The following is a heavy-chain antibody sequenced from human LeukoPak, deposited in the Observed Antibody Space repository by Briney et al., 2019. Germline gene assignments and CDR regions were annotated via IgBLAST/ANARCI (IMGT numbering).Heavy chain of an antibody. D-gene: IGHD5-24*01. CDR1: GFTFSDYY. V-gene: IGHV3-11*06. CDR3: ARSLKRGDAFDI. J-gene: IGHJ3*02. CDR2: ISSSSSYT. Sequence: PRGSLRLSCAASGFTFSDYYMSWIRQAPGKGLEWVSYISSSSSYTNYADSVKGRFTISRDNAKNSLYLQMNSLRAEDTAVYYCARSLKRGDAFDIWGQGTMVTVSS.